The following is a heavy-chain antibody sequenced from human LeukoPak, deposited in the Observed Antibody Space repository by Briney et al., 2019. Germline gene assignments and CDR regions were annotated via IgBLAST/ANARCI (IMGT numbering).Heavy chain of an antibody. CDR2: MYYRGST. J-gene: IGHJ4*02. CDR1: GGSISSSSHY. V-gene: IGHV4-39*07. D-gene: IGHD1-26*01. CDR3: ATTTIRLGY. Sequence: SSETLSLTCTVSGGSISSSSHYWGWIRQPPGKGLEWIGSMYYRGSTYHNPSLKSRVTISVDTSKNQFSLKLSSVTAADTAVYYCATTTIRLGYWGQGTLVTVSS.